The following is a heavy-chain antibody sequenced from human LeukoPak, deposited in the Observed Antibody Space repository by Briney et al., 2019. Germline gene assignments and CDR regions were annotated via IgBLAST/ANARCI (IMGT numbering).Heavy chain of an antibody. J-gene: IGHJ4*02. CDR3: ARHEGTSSSWFNFDY. CDR2: INWNGGST. Sequence: GGSLRLSCAASGFTFDDYGMSWVRQAPGKGLEWVSGINWNGGSTGYADTVKGRFTISRDNAKNSLYLQMNSLRAEDTALYYCARHEGTSSSWFNFDYWGQGTLVTVSS. V-gene: IGHV3-20*04. D-gene: IGHD6-13*01. CDR1: GFTFDDYG.